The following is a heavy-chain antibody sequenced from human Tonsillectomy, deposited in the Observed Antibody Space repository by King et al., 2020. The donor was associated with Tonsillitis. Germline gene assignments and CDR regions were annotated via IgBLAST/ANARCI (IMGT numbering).Heavy chain of an antibody. CDR2: INPGDSDT. D-gene: IGHD2-21*02. J-gene: IGHJ4*02. CDR1: GYTFDIFW. V-gene: IGHV5-51*01. Sequence: QLVQSGPEVKKPGESLKISCQGSGYTFDIFWIAWVRQLPGRGLEWLGNINPGDSDTNYSPSFKGQVTISVDRSISAVYLQLSSLKASDTATYYCARQSVGDIDFWGQXTXVTVSS. CDR3: ARQSVGDIDF.